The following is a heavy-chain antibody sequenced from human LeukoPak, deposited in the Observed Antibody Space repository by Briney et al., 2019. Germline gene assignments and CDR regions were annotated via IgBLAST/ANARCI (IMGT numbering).Heavy chain of an antibody. CDR2: IRSKANSYAT. J-gene: IGHJ6*03. D-gene: IGHD1-1*01. CDR1: GFTFSGSA. Sequence: GGSLKLSCAASGFTFSGSAMHWVRQASGKGLEWVGRIRSKANSYATAYAASVKGRFTISRDDSKNTAYLQMNSLKTEDTAVYYCTRHYQGANDYYYYYMDVWGKGTTVTVSS. V-gene: IGHV3-73*01. CDR3: TRHYQGANDYYYYYMDV.